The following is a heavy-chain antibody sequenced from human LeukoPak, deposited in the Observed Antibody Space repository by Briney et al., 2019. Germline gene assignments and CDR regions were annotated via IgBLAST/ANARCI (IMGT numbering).Heavy chain of an antibody. Sequence: PSETLSLTCAVSGGSISSSNWWSWVRQPPGKGLEWIGEIYHSGSTNYNPSLKSRVTISVDKSKNQFSLKLSSVTAADTAVYYCARDLGGDGYNHPFDYWGQGTLVTVSS. CDR1: GGSISSSNW. J-gene: IGHJ4*02. D-gene: IGHD5-24*01. V-gene: IGHV4-4*02. CDR2: IYHSGST. CDR3: ARDLGGDGYNHPFDY.